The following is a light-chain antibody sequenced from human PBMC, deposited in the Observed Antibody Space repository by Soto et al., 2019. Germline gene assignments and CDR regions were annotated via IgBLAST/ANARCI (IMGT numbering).Light chain of an antibody. Sequence: QSVLTQPPSASGTPGQRVTISCSGSSSNVGSNSVNWYQHFPGTAPKVLIYRSTQRPSGVPDRFSGSKSGTSASLAISGLQAEGWAGYFRSAWEESLDCVVFGGGTKLTVL. J-gene: IGLJ2*01. V-gene: IGLV1-44*01. CDR2: RST. CDR1: SSNVGSNS. CDR3: SAWEESLDCVV.